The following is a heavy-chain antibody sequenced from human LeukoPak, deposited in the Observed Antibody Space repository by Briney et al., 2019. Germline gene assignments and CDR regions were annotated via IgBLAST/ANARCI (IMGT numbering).Heavy chain of an antibody. J-gene: IGHJ3*01. D-gene: IGHD2-15*01. CDR3: ARGEYCSGGSCYSAAFDL. V-gene: IGHV3-74*01. CDR2: IYSDGSST. Sequence: GGSLRLSCAASGFTFSSYWMHWVRQAPGKGLVWVSRIYSDGSSTNYADSVKGRFTISRDNAKNTLYLQMNSLRAEDTAVYYCARGEYCSGGSCYSAAFDLWGQGTLVTISS. CDR1: GFTFSSYW.